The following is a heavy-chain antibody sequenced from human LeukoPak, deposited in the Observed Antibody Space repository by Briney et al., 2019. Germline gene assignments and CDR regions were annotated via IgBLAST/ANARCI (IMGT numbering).Heavy chain of an antibody. D-gene: IGHD2-8*01. CDR3: AREMYGDAFDI. CDR2: INPNSGGT. CDR1: GYTFTGYY. J-gene: IGHJ3*02. V-gene: IGHV1-2*06. Sequence: ASVTVSCKASGYTFTGYYMHWVRQAPGQGLEWMGRINPNSGGTNYAQKFQGRVTMTRDTSISTAYMELSRLRSDDTAVYYCAREMYGDAFDIWGQGTMVTVSS.